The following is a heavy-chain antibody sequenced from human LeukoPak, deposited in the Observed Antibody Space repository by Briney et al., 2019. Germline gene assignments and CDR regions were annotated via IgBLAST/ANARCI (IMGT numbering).Heavy chain of an antibody. CDR2: IYYSGAT. CDR1: GYSISSDYY. D-gene: IGHD6-6*01. CDR3: ARLVEYGSSSFDY. J-gene: IGHJ4*02. V-gene: IGHV4-38-2*02. Sequence: SETLSLTCTVSGYSISSDYYWGWIRQPPGKGLEWIGHIYYSGATYYNPSLKSRVTISVDTSKNQFSLKLSSVTAADTAVYYCARLVEYGSSSFDYWGQGTLVTVS.